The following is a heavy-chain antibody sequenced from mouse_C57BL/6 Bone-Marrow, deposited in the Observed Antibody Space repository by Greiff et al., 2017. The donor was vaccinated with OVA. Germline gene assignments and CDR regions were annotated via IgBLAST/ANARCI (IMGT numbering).Heavy chain of an antibody. CDR2: INPSTGGT. CDR1: GYTFTSYW. V-gene: IGHV1-53*01. CDR3: ATDGLREYYYAMDY. Sequence: VKLQQPGTELVKPGASVKLSCKASGYTFTSYWMHWVKQRPGQGLEWIGNINPSTGGTNYNEKFKSKATLTVDKSSSTAYMQLSSLTSEDSAVYYCATDGLREYYYAMDYWGQGTSVTVSS. J-gene: IGHJ4*01. D-gene: IGHD2-4*01.